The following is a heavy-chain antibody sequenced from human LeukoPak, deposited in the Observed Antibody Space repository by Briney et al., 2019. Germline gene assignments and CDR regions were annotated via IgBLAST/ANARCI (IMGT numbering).Heavy chain of an antibody. CDR3: ARAGAYCGGDCYYAFDI. D-gene: IGHD2-21*02. CDR2: ISSSGSTM. J-gene: IGHJ3*02. CDR1: GFTLSDYY. V-gene: IGHV3-11*01. Sequence: GGSLRLSCAASGFTLSDYYMSWIRQAPGKGLEWVSYISSSGSTMYYADSVKGRFTISRDNAKNSLYLQMNSLRAEGTAVYYCARAGAYCGGDCYYAFDIWGQGTMVTVSS.